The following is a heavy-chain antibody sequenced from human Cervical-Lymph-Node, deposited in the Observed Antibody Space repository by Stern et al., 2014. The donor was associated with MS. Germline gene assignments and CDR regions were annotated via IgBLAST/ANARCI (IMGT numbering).Heavy chain of an antibody. CDR2: ITWNSGSV. CDR3: AKDPRVRMGGPNYFDS. D-gene: IGHD2-8*01. Sequence: EVQLGESGGGLVQPGRSLRLSCAASGFTFYDYAMHWVRQVPGKGLEWVSSITWNSGSVTYADSVKGRFTISRDNAKNSLYLQMNSLRAEDTALYYCAKDPRVRMGGPNYFDSWGQGTLVTVSS. CDR1: GFTFYDYA. J-gene: IGHJ4*02. V-gene: IGHV3-9*01.